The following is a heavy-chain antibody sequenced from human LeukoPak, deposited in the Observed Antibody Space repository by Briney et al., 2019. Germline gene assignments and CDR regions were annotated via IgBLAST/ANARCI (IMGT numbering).Heavy chain of an antibody. V-gene: IGHV3-74*01. CDR1: GFTFSSYW. D-gene: IGHD6-13*01. CDR2: INSDGSST. CDR3: ARRASFDSSSWGGGFDY. J-gene: IGHJ4*02. Sequence: GRSLRLSCAASGFTFSSYWMHWVRQAPGKGLVWVSRINSDGSSTSYADSVKGRFTISRDNAKNTLYLQMNSLRAEDTAVYYCARRASFDSSSWGGGFDYWGQGTLVTVSS.